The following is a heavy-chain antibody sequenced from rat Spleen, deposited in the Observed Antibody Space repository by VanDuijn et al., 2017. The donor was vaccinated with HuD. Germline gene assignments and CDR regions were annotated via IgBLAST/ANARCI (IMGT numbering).Heavy chain of an antibody. Sequence: EVQLVESGGGLVQPGRSLKLSCVASGFTFNDYWMTWIRQAPGKGLEWVASISNTGGTTYYPDSMKGRFTISRDIARSTLYLQMNSLRSADTATYYCARHEGGYYFDYWGQGVMVTVSS. CDR3: ARHEGGYYFDY. V-gene: IGHV5-31*01. D-gene: IGHD1-11*01. CDR1: GFTFNDYW. CDR2: ISNTGGTT. J-gene: IGHJ2*01.